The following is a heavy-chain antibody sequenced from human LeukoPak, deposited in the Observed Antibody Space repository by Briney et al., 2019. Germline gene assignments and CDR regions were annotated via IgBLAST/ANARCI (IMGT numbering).Heavy chain of an antibody. Sequence: PSETLSLTCTVSGGSFSSGSYYWSWIRQPPGKGLEWIGEINHSGSTNYNPSLKSRVTISVDTSKNQFSLKLSSVTAADTAVYYCARDHDYGGDEYFQHWGQGTLVTVSS. J-gene: IGHJ1*01. CDR1: GGSFSSGSYY. V-gene: IGHV4-61*01. CDR2: INHSGST. CDR3: ARDHDYGGDEYFQH. D-gene: IGHD4-23*01.